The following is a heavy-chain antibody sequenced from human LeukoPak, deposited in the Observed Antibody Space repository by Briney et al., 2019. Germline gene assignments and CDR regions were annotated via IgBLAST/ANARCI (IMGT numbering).Heavy chain of an antibody. CDR3: ARGVAVAGHTYFDY. V-gene: IGHV4-59*01. Sequence: SSETLSLTCTVSGGSISSYYWSWIRQPPGKGLEWIGYIYYSGSTNYNPSLKSQVTISVDTSKNQFSLKLSSVTAADTAVYYCARGVAVAGHTYFDYWGQGTLVTVSS. J-gene: IGHJ4*02. CDR2: IYYSGST. CDR1: GGSISSYY. D-gene: IGHD6-19*01.